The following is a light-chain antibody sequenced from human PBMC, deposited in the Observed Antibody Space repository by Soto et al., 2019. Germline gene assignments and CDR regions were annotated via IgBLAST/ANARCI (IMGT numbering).Light chain of an antibody. V-gene: IGKV3-15*01. CDR3: QQYNIWTWT. CDR2: GAS. Sequence: ETGMTQSPATLSMSQGERATLSCRASQIISSNLAWYQQRPGQAPRLLIYGASTRATGIPARFSGSGSGTEFTLTISSLQSEDFVVYYCQQYNIWTWTFGQGTKVDTK. CDR1: QIISSN. J-gene: IGKJ1*01.